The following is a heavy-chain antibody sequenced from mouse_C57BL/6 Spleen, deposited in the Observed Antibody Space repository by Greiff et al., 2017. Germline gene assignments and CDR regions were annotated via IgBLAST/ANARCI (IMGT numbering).Heavy chain of an antibody. CDR3: ARRGDGYYFDY. CDR2: IYPGDGDT. V-gene: IGHV1-80*01. CDR1: GYAFRSYW. D-gene: IGHD2-3*01. Sequence: QVQLQQSGAELVKPGASVKISCKASGYAFRSYWMNWVKQRPGKGLEWIGQIYPGDGDTNYNGKFKGKATLTADKSSSTAYMQLSSLTSEDSAVYFCARRGDGYYFDYWGQGTTLTVSS. J-gene: IGHJ2*01.